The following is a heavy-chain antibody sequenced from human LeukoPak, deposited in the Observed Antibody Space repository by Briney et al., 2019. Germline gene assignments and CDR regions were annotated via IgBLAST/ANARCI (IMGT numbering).Heavy chain of an antibody. D-gene: IGHD3-9*01. V-gene: IGHV4-39*01. Sequence: SETLSLTCTVSGGSISSGTYYWGWIRQPPGKGLEWIDILYYTGSTYYNPSLKSRVTISVDTSKNQFSLKLTSVTAADTAVYYCARLSTVTGHYYFDYWGQGTLVTVSS. J-gene: IGHJ4*02. CDR3: ARLSTVTGHYYFDY. CDR1: GGSISSGTYY. CDR2: LYYTGST.